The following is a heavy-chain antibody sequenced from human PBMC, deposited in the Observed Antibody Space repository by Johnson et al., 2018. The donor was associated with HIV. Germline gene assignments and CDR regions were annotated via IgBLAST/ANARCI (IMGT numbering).Heavy chain of an antibody. J-gene: IGHJ3*02. D-gene: IGHD1-26*01. V-gene: IGHV3-74*02. Sequence: EVQLLESGGGLVQPGGSLRLSCAASGFTFSSYWMHWVRQAPGKGLVWVSRINSDGSSTSYADSVKGRFTISRDNAKNTLYLQMNSLRAEDTAVYYCARAVSGFDALDIWGQGTMVTVSS. CDR2: INSDGSST. CDR1: GFTFSSYW. CDR3: ARAVSGFDALDI.